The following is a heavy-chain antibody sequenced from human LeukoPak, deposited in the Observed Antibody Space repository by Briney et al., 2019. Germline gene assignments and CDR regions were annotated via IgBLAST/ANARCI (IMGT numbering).Heavy chain of an antibody. Sequence: GGSLRLSCAASGFTFDDYGMSWVRQAPGKGLEWVSGINWNGGSTGYADSVKGRFTISRDNAKNSLYLQMNSLRAEDTALYYCARDPQIGSSGNFDYWGQGTLVTVSS. V-gene: IGHV3-20*04. CDR2: INWNGGST. J-gene: IGHJ4*02. CDR1: GFTFDDYG. D-gene: IGHD3-22*01. CDR3: ARDPQIGSSGNFDY.